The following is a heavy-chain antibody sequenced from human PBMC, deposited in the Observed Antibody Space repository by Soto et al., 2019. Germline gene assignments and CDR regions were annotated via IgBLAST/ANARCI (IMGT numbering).Heavy chain of an antibody. CDR1: GGSISSGGYY. V-gene: IGHV4-31*03. D-gene: IGHD6-6*01. J-gene: IGHJ6*02. CDR2: IYYSGST. Sequence: SETLSLTCTVSGGSISSGGYYWSWIRQHPGKGLEWIGYIYYSGSTYYNPSLKSRVTISVDTSKNQFSLKLSSVTAADTAVYYCARSYSSSSYYYYGMDVWGQGTTVTVSS. CDR3: ARSYSSSSYYYYGMDV.